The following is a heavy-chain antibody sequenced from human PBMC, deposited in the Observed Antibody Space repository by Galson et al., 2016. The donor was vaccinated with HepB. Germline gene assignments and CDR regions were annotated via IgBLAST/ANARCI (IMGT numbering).Heavy chain of an antibody. J-gene: IGHJ4*02. CDR2: ISYDGSNK. D-gene: IGHD3-10*01. CDR1: GFTFSSYA. CDR3: AGGIIYFGEDY. Sequence: SLRLSCAASGFTFSSYAMHWVRQAPGKGLEWVAVISYDGSNKYYADSVKGRFTISRDNSKNTLYLQMNSLRADDTAVYYCAGGIIYFGEDYWGQGTLVTVSS. V-gene: IGHV3-30*03.